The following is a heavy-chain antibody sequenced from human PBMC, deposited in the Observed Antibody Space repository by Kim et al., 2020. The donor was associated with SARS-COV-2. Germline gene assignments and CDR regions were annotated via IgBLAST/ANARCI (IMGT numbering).Heavy chain of an antibody. CDR3: VKGRDAPFDY. CDR2: FSSNGGST. D-gene: IGHD2-2*01. J-gene: IGHJ4*02. V-gene: IGHV3-64D*09. CDR1: GFTFSSYA. Sequence: GGSLRLSCSASGFTFSSYAMHWVRQAPGKGLEYVSAFSSNGGSTYYADSVKGRFTSSRDNSRTTLYLQMSTLRAEDTAVYYCVKGRDAPFDYWGQGTLVTVSS.